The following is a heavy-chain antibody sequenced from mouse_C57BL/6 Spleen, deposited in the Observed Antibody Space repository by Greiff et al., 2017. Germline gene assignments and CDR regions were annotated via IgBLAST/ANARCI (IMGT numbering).Heavy chain of an antibody. V-gene: IGHV1-74*01. Sequence: QVHVKQPGAELVKPGASVKVSCKASGYTFTSYWMHWVKQRPGQGLEWIGRIHPSDSDTNYNQKFKGKATLTVDKSSSTAYMQLSSLTSEDSAVYYCAISPHYYGSSSWFAYWGQGTLVTVSA. D-gene: IGHD1-1*01. CDR3: AISPHYYGSSSWFAY. CDR1: GYTFTSYW. CDR2: IHPSDSDT. J-gene: IGHJ3*01.